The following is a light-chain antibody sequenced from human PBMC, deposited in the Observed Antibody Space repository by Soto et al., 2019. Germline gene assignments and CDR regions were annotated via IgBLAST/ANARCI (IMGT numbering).Light chain of an antibody. CDR3: QQYGSSPRA. CDR1: QSVNNNY. J-gene: IGKJ1*01. Sequence: IVLTQSPGTLSLSPGERATLSCRASQSVNNNYIAWYQQKPSQAPRLLIYDVSDRATGIPDRFSGSGSGTDFTLTISRLEPEDSAVYYCQQYGSSPRAFGQGTKVEIK. CDR2: DVS. V-gene: IGKV3-20*01.